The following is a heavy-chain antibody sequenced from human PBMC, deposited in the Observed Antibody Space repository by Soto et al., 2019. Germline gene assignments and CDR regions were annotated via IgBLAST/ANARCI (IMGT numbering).Heavy chain of an antibody. CDR1: CGSISSCGYY. V-gene: IGHV4-31*03. J-gene: IGHJ6*02. CDR2: IYYSGST. CDR3: ARWRGSSSWPYYYYGMDV. Sequence: SETLSLTCTVSCGSISSCGYYWNWIRQHPGKGLEWIGYIYYSGSTYYNPSLKSRVTISVDTSKNQFSLKLSSVTAADTAVYYCARWRGSSSWPYYYYGMDVWGQGTTVTVSS. D-gene: IGHD3-16*01.